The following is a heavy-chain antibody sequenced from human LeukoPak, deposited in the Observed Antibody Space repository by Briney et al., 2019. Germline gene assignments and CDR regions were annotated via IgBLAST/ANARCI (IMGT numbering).Heavy chain of an antibody. CDR1: GGSISSGDYY. V-gene: IGHV4-30-4*01. J-gene: IGHJ5*02. CDR3: ARVRRGTMVRGVSGWFDP. Sequence: SETLSLTCTVSGGSISSGDYYWIWIRQPPGKGLEWIGYIYYSGSTFYNPSLKSRITISVDTSKKRFSLKLSSVTAADTAVYYCARVRRGTMVRGVSGWFDPWGQGTLVTVSS. CDR2: IYYSGST. D-gene: IGHD3-10*01.